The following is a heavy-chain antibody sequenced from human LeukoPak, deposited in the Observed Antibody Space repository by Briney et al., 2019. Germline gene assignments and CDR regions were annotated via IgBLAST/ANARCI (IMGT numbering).Heavy chain of an antibody. CDR2: ISGSGGGT. CDR3: AKGGTTGTPGGY. CDR1: GFTFSSYA. D-gene: IGHD1-1*01. Sequence: GGSLRLSCAASGFTFSSYAMSWVCQAPGKGLEWVSAISGSGGGTYYADSVKGRFIISRDNSKNTLYLQMNSLRAEDTAVYYCAKGGTTGTPGGYWGQGTLVTVSS. J-gene: IGHJ4*02. V-gene: IGHV3-23*01.